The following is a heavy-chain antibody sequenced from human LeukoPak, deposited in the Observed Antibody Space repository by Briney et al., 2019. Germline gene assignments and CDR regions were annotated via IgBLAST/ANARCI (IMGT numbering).Heavy chain of an antibody. Sequence: GGSLRLSCAASGFTFSSYEMNWVRQAPGKGLEWVSYISSSGSTIYYADSVKGRFTISRDNAKNSLYLQMNSLRAEDTAVYYCAKPGGRVGESLNGIDYWGQGTLVTVS. J-gene: IGHJ4*02. D-gene: IGHD3-10*01. CDR2: ISSSGSTI. CDR1: GFTFSSYE. V-gene: IGHV3-48*03. CDR3: AKPGGRVGESLNGIDY.